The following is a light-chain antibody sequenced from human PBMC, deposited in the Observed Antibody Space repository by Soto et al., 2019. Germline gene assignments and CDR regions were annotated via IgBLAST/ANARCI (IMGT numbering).Light chain of an antibody. CDR3: QKYSSVIT. CDR2: AAS. Sequence: DIQMTQSPSSLSASVGDRVTITCRASQGISNFLAWYQQKPGKVPKLLFSAASTLQSGVPSRFSGSGSGTDFTLTITSLQPEYVATYYRQKYSSVITFGQGTRLEIK. V-gene: IGKV1-27*01. CDR1: QGISNF. J-gene: IGKJ5*01.